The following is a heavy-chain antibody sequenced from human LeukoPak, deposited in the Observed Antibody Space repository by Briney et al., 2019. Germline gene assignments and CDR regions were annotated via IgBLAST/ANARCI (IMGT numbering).Heavy chain of an antibody. D-gene: IGHD6-13*01. V-gene: IGHV3-7*01. Sequence: GGSLRLSCAVSGFSVSGYWMTWVRQAPGKGLEWVANIKQDGSEKNYEDSVKGRFTISRDNAENSLFLQMNSLRVEDTAVYYCAREWQGGIAAAGTRIEGDYWGQGTLVAVSS. CDR2: IKQDGSEK. CDR1: GFSVSGYW. CDR3: AREWQGGIAAAGTRIEGDY. J-gene: IGHJ4*02.